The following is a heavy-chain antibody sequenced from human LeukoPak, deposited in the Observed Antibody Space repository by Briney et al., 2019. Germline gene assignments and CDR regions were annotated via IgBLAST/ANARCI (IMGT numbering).Heavy chain of an antibody. CDR3: ARAYGSGSYSGY. CDR1: GYSFTSYW. D-gene: IGHD3-10*01. J-gene: IGHJ4*02. Sequence: GESLKISCKGSGYSFTSYWISWVRQMPGKGLEWMGRIDPSDSNTNYSPSFQGHGTISADKSISTAYLQWGNLKALDTAMYFCARAYGSGSYSGYWGQGTLVTVSS. CDR2: IDPSDSNT. V-gene: IGHV5-10-1*01.